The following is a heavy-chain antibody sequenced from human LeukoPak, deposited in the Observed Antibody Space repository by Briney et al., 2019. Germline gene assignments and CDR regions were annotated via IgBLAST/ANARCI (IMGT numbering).Heavy chain of an antibody. J-gene: IGHJ4*02. V-gene: IGHV1-69*05. Sequence: RASVKVSCKASGGTFSSYAISWVRQAPGQGLERLGRIIPIFGTANYAQKFQGRVTITTDESTSTAYMELSSLRSEDAAVYYCARDLGPEGYFDYWGQGTLVTVSS. CDR3: ARDLGPEGYFDY. CDR1: GGTFSSYA. D-gene: IGHD7-27*01. CDR2: IIPIFGTA.